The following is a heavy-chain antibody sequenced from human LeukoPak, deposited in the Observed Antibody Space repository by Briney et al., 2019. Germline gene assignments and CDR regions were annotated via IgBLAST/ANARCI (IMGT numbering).Heavy chain of an antibody. D-gene: IGHD2-2*01. CDR3: ARSYCSSTSCSPYYYYYMDV. V-gene: IGHV4-31*03. J-gene: IGHJ6*03. Sequence: SETLSLTCTVSGGSISSGGYYWSWIRQHPGKGLEWIGYIYYSGSTYYNPSLKSRVAISVDTSKNQFSLKLSSVTAADTAVYYCARSYCSSTSCSPYYYYYMDVWGKGTTVTVSS. CDR2: IYYSGST. CDR1: GGSISSGGYY.